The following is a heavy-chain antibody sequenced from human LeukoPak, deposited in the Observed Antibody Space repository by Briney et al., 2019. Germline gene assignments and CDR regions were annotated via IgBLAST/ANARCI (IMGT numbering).Heavy chain of an antibody. CDR2: ISGNGGST. J-gene: IGHJ4*02. CDR1: RFTFNNYA. D-gene: IGHD6-13*01. CDR3: AKIRQYSDSWDFDY. Sequence: QSGGSLRLSCAASRFTFNNYAMSWVRQAPGKGLEWVSAISGNGGSTYYTDSVKGRFIISRDNSKNTLYLQMNSLRVEDTAVYYCAKIRQYSDSWDFDYWGQGTLVTVSS. V-gene: IGHV3-23*01.